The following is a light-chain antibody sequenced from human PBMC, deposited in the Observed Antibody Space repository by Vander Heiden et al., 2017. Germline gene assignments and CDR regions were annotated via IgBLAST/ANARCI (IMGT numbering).Light chain of an antibody. J-gene: IGKJ4*01. Sequence: EIVMTQFPVILSLSPGERATLSCSASESISGKLAWYQQKPGQAPRLLMYCASTRATGIPDRFSGRESGTRFILTISSRQSEDFGVYFCQQDSNWPPTFGGGTKLEIK. CDR1: ESISGK. CDR3: QQDSNWPPT. CDR2: CAS. V-gene: IGKV3-15*01.